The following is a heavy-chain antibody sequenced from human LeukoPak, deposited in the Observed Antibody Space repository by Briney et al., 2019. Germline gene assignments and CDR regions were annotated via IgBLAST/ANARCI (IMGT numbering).Heavy chain of an antibody. V-gene: IGHV3-15*01. D-gene: IGHD5-18*01. J-gene: IGHJ4*02. CDR1: GFTFSNTW. Sequence: GGSLRLSCAASGFTFSNTWMSWVRQAPGKGLEWVGRIKSKTDGGTIDYAAPVKGRFTISRDDSKNTLYLQMSSLKIEDTAVYYCTAERGYPLWYWGQGTLVTVSS. CDR2: IKSKTDGGTI. CDR3: TAERGYPLWY.